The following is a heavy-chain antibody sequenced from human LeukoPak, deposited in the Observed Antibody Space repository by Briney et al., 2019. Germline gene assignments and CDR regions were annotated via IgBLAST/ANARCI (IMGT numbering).Heavy chain of an antibody. Sequence: PSETLSLTCTVSGGSISSYYWSWIRQPAGEGLEWIGRIYSSGNTNYSPSLKSRVTMSVDTSKNQLSLKLSSVTAADTAVYYCAAGRSGDYVRFDYWGQGTLVTVSS. CDR2: IYSSGNT. J-gene: IGHJ4*02. V-gene: IGHV4-4*07. D-gene: IGHD4-17*01. CDR3: AAGRSGDYVRFDY. CDR1: GGSISSYY.